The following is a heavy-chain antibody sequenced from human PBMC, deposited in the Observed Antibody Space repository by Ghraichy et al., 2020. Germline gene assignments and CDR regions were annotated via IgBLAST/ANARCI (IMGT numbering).Heavy chain of an antibody. CDR1: GGSISSYY. CDR2: IYYSGST. D-gene: IGHD4-17*01. V-gene: IGHV4-59*08. Sequence: SETLSLTCTVSGGSISSYYWSWIRQPPGKGLEWIGYIYYSGSTNYNPSLKSRVTISVDTSKNQFSLKLSSVTAADTAVYYCARGEGDYGDYYFDYWGQGTLVTVSS. CDR3: ARGEGDYGDYYFDY. J-gene: IGHJ4*02.